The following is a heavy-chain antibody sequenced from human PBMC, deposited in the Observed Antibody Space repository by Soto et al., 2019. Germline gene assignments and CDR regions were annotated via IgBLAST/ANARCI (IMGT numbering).Heavy chain of an antibody. CDR3: AIGISMIVVVPDYGMAV. D-gene: IGHD3-22*01. J-gene: IGHJ6*02. CDR1: GYTFTGYY. CDR2: INPNSGGT. V-gene: IGHV1-2*02. Sequence: ASENGACKAAGYTFTGYYMHWVRQAPGQGLEWMGWINPNSGGTNYAQKFQGRVTMTRDTSISTAYMELSRLRSDDTAVYYCAIGISMIVVVPDYGMAVRGQRSTVIVSS.